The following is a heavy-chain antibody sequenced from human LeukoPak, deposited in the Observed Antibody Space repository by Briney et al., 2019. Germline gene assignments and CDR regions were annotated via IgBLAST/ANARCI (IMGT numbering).Heavy chain of an antibody. V-gene: IGHV4-34*01. Sequence: PSETLSLTCTVSGGSISSYYGSWIRQPPGKGLDWIGEINHSGSTNYNPSLKSRVTISVDTSKNQFSLKLSSVTAADTAVYYCARREIAAAGSFFDYWGQGTLVTVSS. CDR1: GGSISSYY. CDR3: ARREIAAAGSFFDY. J-gene: IGHJ4*02. CDR2: INHSGST. D-gene: IGHD6-13*01.